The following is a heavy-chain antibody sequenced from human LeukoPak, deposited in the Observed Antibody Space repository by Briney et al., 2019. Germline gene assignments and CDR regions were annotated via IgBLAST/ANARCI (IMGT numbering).Heavy chain of an antibody. J-gene: IGHJ6*02. CDR2: IYTSGST. CDR3: ARASPCGGSCYYYGMDA. Sequence: SETLSLTCTVSGGSISSYYWSWIRQPAGKGLEWIGRIYTSGSTNYNPSLKGRVTMSVDTSKNQFSLKLSSVTAADTAVYYCARASPCGGSCYYYGMDAWGQGTTVTVSS. CDR1: GGSISSYY. V-gene: IGHV4-4*07. D-gene: IGHD2-15*01.